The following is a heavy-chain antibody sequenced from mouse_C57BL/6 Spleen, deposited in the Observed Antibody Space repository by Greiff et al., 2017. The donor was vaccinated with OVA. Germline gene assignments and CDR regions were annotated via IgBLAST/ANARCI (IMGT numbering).Heavy chain of an antibody. J-gene: IGHJ2*01. V-gene: IGHV1-53*01. CDR1: GYTFTSYW. CDR2: LPPLHFVP. CDR3: ARDGPFDD. Sequence: QVQLQQPGTELVKPGASVKLSCKASGYTFTSYWMHWVKQRPGQGLEWLVTLPPLHFVPPSHENFKSKATLTVDKSSSTAYMQLSSLTSEDSAVYYCARDGPFDDGGQGTTLTVSS. D-gene: IGHD2-3*01.